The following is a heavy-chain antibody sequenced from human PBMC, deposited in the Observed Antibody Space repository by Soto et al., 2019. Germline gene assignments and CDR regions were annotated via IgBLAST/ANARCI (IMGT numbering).Heavy chain of an antibody. J-gene: IGHJ5*02. D-gene: IGHD6-19*01. CDR1: GIAFSSFS. V-gene: IGHV3-23*01. CDR2: IGAGSAGT. Sequence: GSLLLSCAASGIAFSSFSMSWVRQAPGKGLEWVSAIGAGSAGTHYADSVKGRFTISRDDSKNTLYLQMDSLRAEDTAVYYCAGYSVPVDRTRHIDPWGKRTPATVSS. CDR3: AGYSVPVDRTRHIDP.